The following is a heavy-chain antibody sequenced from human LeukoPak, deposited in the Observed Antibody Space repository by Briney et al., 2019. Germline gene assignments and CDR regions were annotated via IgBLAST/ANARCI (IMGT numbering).Heavy chain of an antibody. J-gene: IGHJ3*01. CDR2: INYGGST. D-gene: IGHD6-19*01. V-gene: IGHV4-34*01. CDR3: ARGFPPGSGSRGSHAFDV. CDR1: EMSFSAYY. Sequence: PSETLSLTCAVSEMSFSAYYWNWIRQSPGKGLEWIGEINYGGSTKYTPSLEGRGTILIDTSKNQFSLKLTSVTAADTAVYYCARGFPPGSGSRGSHAFDVGGQGTMVTVSS.